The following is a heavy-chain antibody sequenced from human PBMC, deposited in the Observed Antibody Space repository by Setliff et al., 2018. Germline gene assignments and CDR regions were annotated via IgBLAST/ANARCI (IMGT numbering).Heavy chain of an antibody. J-gene: IGHJ4*02. CDR3: ARGRNVASRLLDS. CDR2: ITHTGTTGST. D-gene: IGHD6-6*01. CDR1: GGSMRSISYY. Sequence: PSETLSLTCTVSGGSMRSISYYWGWLRQPPGKGLEWIGEITHTGTTGSTKYNPSLKSRVTMSIDTSKNQFSMMVTSVTAAETAVYYFARGRNVASRLLDSWGQGTLVTVSS. V-gene: IGHV4-39*07.